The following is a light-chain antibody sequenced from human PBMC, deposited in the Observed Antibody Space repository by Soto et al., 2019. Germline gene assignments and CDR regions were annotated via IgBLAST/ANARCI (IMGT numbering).Light chain of an antibody. Sequence: QAVVTQEPSLTVSPGGTVTLTCASGTGAVTSGDYPNWFQQKPGQAPRALIYGTSNKHSWTPARFSGSLLGGKAALTLSGVQTEDEAEYYCLLYYGGAQLVFGGGTKVTGL. J-gene: IGLJ2*01. V-gene: IGLV7-43*01. CDR2: GTS. CDR1: TGAVTSGDY. CDR3: LLYYGGAQLV.